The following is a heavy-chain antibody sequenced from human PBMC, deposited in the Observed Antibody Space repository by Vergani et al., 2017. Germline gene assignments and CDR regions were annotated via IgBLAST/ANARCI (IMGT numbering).Heavy chain of an antibody. CDR1: GGSISSSYW. D-gene: IGHD2-21*02. CDR2: IYHSGST. J-gene: IGHJ2*01. CDR3: ARDCPGGGGDCSAGWYFDL. Sequence: QVQLQESGPGLVKPPGTLSLTCAVSGGSISSSYWWSWVRQPPGKGLEWIGEIYHSGSTNYNPSLKSRVTISVDKSKNQFSLKLSSVTAADTAVYYCARDCPGGGGDCSAGWYFDLWGRGTLVTVSS. V-gene: IGHV4-4*03.